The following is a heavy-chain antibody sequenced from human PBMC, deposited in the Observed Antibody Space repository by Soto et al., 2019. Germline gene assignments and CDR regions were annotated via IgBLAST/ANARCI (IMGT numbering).Heavy chain of an antibody. D-gene: IGHD3-10*01. V-gene: IGHV4-30-4*01. Sequence: KPSETLSLTCTVSGGSISSDVYYWSWIRQPPGKGLEWIGYIYYSGNTYYNPSLKSRVIISVDTSKNQFSLKLSSVTAADTAVYYCARDRPIHYYGPGALYGMDVWGQGTTVTVSS. CDR3: ARDRPIHYYGPGALYGMDV. CDR2: IYYSGNT. CDR1: GGSISSDVYY. J-gene: IGHJ6*02.